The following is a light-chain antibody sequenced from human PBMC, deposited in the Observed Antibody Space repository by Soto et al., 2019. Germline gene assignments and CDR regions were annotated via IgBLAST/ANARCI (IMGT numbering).Light chain of an antibody. J-gene: IGKJ2*01. CDR1: QSVSNN. Sequence: DIVMTQSPATLSLSPGERATVSFRASQSVSNNLAWYQQKPGQAPRLLIYAASTRATGIPARFSGSGSGTEFTLTISSLQSEDFAVYYCQQYNKWPPYTFGQGTKVDIK. CDR3: QQYNKWPPYT. V-gene: IGKV3-15*01. CDR2: AAS.